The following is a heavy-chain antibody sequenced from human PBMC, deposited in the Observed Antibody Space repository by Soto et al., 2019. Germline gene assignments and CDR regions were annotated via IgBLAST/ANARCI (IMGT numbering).Heavy chain of an antibody. J-gene: IGHJ6*02. CDR1: GFTFSSYA. V-gene: IGHV3-23*01. Sequence: GGSLRLSCAASGFTFSSYAMSWVRQAPGKGLEWVSAISGSGGSTYYADSVKGRFTISRDNSKNTLYLQMNSLRAEDTAVYYCAKFANPDTFYYYYGMDVWGQGTTVTVSS. CDR2: ISGSGGST. CDR3: AKFANPDTFYYYYGMDV. D-gene: IGHD5-18*01.